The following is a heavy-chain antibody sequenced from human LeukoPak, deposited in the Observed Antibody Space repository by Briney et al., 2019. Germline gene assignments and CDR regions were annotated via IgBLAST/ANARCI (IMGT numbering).Heavy chain of an antibody. CDR3: AKDDRWLQFCC. CDR2: ISGSNSYI. V-gene: IGHV3-21*04. Sequence: GGSLRLSCAASGFTFNSYSMNWVRQAPGKGLEWVSSISGSNSYIYYADSMKGRFTISRDNSRNTVYLQMNSLRAKDTAVYYCAKDDRWLQFCCWGQGTLVTVSA. D-gene: IGHD5-24*01. J-gene: IGHJ4*02. CDR1: GFTFNSYS.